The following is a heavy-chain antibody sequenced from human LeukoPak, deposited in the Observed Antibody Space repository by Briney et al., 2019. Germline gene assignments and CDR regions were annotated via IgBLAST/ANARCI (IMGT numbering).Heavy chain of an antibody. J-gene: IGHJ4*02. V-gene: IGHV3-23*01. D-gene: IGHD2-8*01. CDR3: AKGGEDIALMVYAAPRYYFDY. CDR1: GFTFSSYA. CDR2: IIGSGGST. Sequence: GGSLRLSCAASGFTFSSYAMSWVRQAPGKGREWGSAIIGSGGSTYYADSVKGRFTISRDNSKNTLYLQMNSLRAEDTAVYYCAKGGEDIALMVYAAPRYYFDYWGQGTLVTVSS.